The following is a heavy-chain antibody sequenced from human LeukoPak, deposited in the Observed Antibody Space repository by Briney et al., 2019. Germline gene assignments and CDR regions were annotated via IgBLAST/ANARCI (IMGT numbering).Heavy chain of an antibody. CDR2: IDHIGSP. Sequence: SETLSRTCAVSGCSISSGGYSLSGIGQPPGNCLEKIGYIDHIGSPYYNPPLNSPVTISVDKSKTQFSLQLSSVTAADTAVYYCARGGAGYCSSTSCYHGYYFDYWGQGTLVTVSS. J-gene: IGHJ4*02. CDR3: ARGGAGYCSSTSCYHGYYFDY. V-gene: IGHV4-30-2*01. D-gene: IGHD2-2*01. CDR1: GCSISSGGYS.